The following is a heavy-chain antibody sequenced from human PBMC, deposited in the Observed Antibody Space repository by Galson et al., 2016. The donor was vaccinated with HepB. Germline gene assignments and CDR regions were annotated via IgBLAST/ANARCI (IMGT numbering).Heavy chain of an antibody. CDR1: GFMFSKYA. Sequence: SLRLSCAVSGFMFSKYAMHWVRQAPGKGPEWLAVISYDGDTQLFAASMKGRLTISRDNPKSTLYLQLSNLGPEDTAKYFCAGDPYSLDSTGFSYFLQHWGQGTLVTVAS. CDR2: ISYDGDTQ. D-gene: IGHD3-22*01. CDR3: AGDPYSLDSTGFSYFLQH. V-gene: IGHV3-30*15. J-gene: IGHJ4*02.